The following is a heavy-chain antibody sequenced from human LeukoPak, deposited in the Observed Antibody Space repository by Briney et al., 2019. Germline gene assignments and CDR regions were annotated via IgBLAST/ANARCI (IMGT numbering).Heavy chain of an antibody. CDR3: ATKEPSTSGWSY. CDR2: IKEDGSEK. Sequence: PGGSLRLSCAASGFTFNRDWTAWVRQAPGKGLEWVANIKEDGSEKNYVDSVKGRFTISRDNAVNPVYLQMNDLRAEDTGVYYCATKEPSTSGWSYWGQGTLVTVSS. J-gene: IGHJ4*02. CDR1: GFTFNRDW. V-gene: IGHV3-7*01. D-gene: IGHD6-19*01.